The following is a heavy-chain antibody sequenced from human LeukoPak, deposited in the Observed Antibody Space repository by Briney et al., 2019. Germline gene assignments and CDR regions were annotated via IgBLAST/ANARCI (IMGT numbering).Heavy chain of an antibody. Sequence: GGSLRLSCAASGFTFSSYSMNWVRQAPGKGLEWVSSISSSSSYIYYADSVKGRFTISRDNAKNSLYLQMNSLRAEDTAVYYCARRLQVATVDYWGQGTLVTVSS. CDR2: ISSSSSYI. V-gene: IGHV3-21*01. CDR3: ARRLQVATVDY. CDR1: GFTFSSYS. D-gene: IGHD5-12*01. J-gene: IGHJ4*02.